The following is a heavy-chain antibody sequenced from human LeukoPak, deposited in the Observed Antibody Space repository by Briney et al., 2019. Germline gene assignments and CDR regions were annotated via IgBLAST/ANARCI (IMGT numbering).Heavy chain of an antibody. J-gene: IGHJ4*02. D-gene: IGHD3-22*01. CDR3: AKDLGVYYYDSSGWGYYFDY. V-gene: IGHV3-23*01. Sequence: GGSLRLSCAASGFSFSTYGMNWVRQAPGKGLEWVSAISGSGGSTYYADSVKGRFSISRDNSKNTLYLQMNSLRAEDTAVYYCAKDLGVYYYDSSGWGYYFDYWGQGTLVTVSS. CDR2: ISGSGGST. CDR1: GFSFSTYG.